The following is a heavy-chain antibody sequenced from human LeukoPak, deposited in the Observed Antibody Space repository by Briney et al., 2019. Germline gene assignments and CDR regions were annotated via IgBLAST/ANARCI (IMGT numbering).Heavy chain of an antibody. V-gene: IGHV3-53*01. Sequence: GGSLRLSCAASGFIVSTNYMSWVRQAPGKGLEWVSVIYSGGSTYYADSVKGRFTISRDNSKNTLYLQMNSLRAEDTAVYYCARVTRDGYKDYWGQGTLVTVSS. CDR2: IYSGGST. CDR3: ARVTRDGYKDY. J-gene: IGHJ4*02. D-gene: IGHD5-24*01. CDR1: GFIVSTNY.